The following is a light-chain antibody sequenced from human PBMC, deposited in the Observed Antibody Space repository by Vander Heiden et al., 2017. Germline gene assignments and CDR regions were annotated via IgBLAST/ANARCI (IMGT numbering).Light chain of an antibody. CDR3: ATWDDSLNVYV. CDR1: SSNIGGNT. CDR2: SNN. V-gene: IGLV1-44*01. Sequence: QSVPTQPTSASWTPGPRVTISCSGSSSNIGGNTVNWYQHLPGTAPKLLIYSNNQRPSGVPDRFSASKSGTSASLAISGLQSEDEADYYCATWDDSLNVYVFGIGTKVTVL. J-gene: IGLJ1*01.